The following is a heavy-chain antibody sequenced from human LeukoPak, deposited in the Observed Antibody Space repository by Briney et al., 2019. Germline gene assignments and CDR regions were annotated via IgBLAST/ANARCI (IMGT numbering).Heavy chain of an antibody. J-gene: IGHJ5*02. CDR2: IYWDDDR. CDR1: RFSLTTRGVG. D-gene: IGHD3-9*01. V-gene: IGHV2-5*02. CDR3: AHRRTLVECDWFLQPSVWFHP. Sequence: SGPTLVKPTQSLTLTCTFSRFSLTTRGVGVGWIRQPPGKALEWLALIYWDDDRLYSPSLKSRLSITKDTSKNQVVLTMTNIDPVDTATYYCAHRRTLVECDWFLQPSVWFHPWAREPWSPSPQ.